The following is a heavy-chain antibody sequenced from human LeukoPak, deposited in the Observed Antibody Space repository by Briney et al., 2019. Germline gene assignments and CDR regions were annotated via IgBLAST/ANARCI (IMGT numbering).Heavy chain of an antibody. CDR2: IDYSGST. J-gene: IGHJ4*02. Sequence: NPSETLSLTCTVSGYSICSGYYWGWIRQPPGKGLEWIATIDYSGSTYYNPSLKSQVTISVETSRNQFSLKLSSVTAADTAVHYCARSKWASSSSGIDYWGQGTLVSVSS. V-gene: IGHV4-38-2*02. CDR3: ARSKWASSSSGIDY. D-gene: IGHD6-6*01. CDR1: GYSICSGYY.